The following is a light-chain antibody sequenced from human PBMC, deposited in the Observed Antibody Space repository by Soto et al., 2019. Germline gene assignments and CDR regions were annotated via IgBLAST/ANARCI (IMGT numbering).Light chain of an antibody. CDR2: GNS. J-gene: IGLJ2*01. CDR3: QSYDSSLSVV. Sequence: QSVLTQPPSVSGAPGQRVTISCTGSSSNIGAGYDVHWYQQLPGTAPKLLIYGNSNRPSGVPDRFSGSKSGTSASLAITGLQAADEADYYCQSYDSSLSVVFGGGTKVTLL. CDR1: SSNIGAGYD. V-gene: IGLV1-40*01.